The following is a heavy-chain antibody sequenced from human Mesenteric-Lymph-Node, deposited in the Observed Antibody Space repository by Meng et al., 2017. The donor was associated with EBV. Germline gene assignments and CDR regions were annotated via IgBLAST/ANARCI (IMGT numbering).Heavy chain of an antibody. CDR3: ATGTYYWYYDY. D-gene: IGHD3-10*01. CDR2: ISRSSSSI. CDR1: GFIFSDVD. Sequence: QVQLVESGGGLAKPGGPMILSCAAFGFIFSDVDMSWIRQAPGKGLGWVSYISRSSSSIYYADSVKGRFTISRDNAKNSLYLQMNSLRAEDTAVYYCATGTYYWYYDYWGQGTLVTVSS. V-gene: IGHV3-11*01. J-gene: IGHJ4*02.